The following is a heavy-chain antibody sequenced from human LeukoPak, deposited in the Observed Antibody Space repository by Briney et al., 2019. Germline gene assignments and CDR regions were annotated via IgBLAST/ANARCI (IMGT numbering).Heavy chain of an antibody. V-gene: IGHV3-49*04. D-gene: IGHD4-17*01. J-gene: IGHJ4*02. Sequence: GRSLRLSCTASGFNSGDYGLSWVRQAPGKGLEWIGFIRRRANDGTTEYAASVEGRFTISRDDSKSIAYLQMNGLQTGDTGLYYCTRADGDYDHRFFDYWGQGTQVIVSS. CDR2: IRRRANDGTT. CDR1: GFNSGDYG. CDR3: TRADGDYDHRFFDY.